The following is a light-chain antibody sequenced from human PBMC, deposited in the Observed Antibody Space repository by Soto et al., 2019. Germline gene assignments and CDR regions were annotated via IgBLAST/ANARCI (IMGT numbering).Light chain of an antibody. J-gene: IGKJ1*01. CDR3: QQYSSYSWT. Sequence: DIQMTQSPSTLSASVGDRGTMTCRASHSISSWLAWYQQKPGKAPKLLIYKASSLERGVPSRFSGSGSGTEFTLTISTLQPDDFATYYCQQYSSYSWTFGQGTKVEIK. V-gene: IGKV1-5*03. CDR2: KAS. CDR1: HSISSW.